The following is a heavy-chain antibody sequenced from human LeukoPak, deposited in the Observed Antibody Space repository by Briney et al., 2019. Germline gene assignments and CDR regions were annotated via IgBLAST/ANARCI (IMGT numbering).Heavy chain of an antibody. J-gene: IGHJ4*02. CDR1: GYSFTSYW. CDR3: ARTYYYDSSGYYLFDY. CDR2: IYPGDSDT. D-gene: IGHD3-22*01. Sequence: GESLKISCKGSGYSFTSYWIGWVRQMPGKGLEWMGIIYPGDSDTRYSPSFQGQATISADKSISTAYLQWSSLKASDTAMYYCARTYYYDSSGYYLFDYWGQGTLVTVSS. V-gene: IGHV5-51*01.